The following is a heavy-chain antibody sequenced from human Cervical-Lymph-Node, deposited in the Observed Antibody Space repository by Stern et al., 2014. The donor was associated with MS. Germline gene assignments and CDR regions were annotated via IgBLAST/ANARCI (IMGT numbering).Heavy chain of an antibody. CDR1: GYTFTSYD. Sequence: VQLVESGAEVKKPGASVKVSCKASGYTFTSYDINWVRQATGQGLEWMGWINPNTSETGSAQKFQGRVTMTWNTSIREAYMELRSLRSEDTAVYYCARGYGEYYYGMDVWGQGTTVTVFS. CDR2: INPNTSET. J-gene: IGHJ6*02. CDR3: ARGYGEYYYGMDV. V-gene: IGHV1-8*01. D-gene: IGHD4-17*01.